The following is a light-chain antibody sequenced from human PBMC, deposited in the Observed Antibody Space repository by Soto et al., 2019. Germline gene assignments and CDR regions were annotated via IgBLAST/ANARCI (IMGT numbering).Light chain of an antibody. CDR2: GAS. J-gene: IGKJ4*01. V-gene: IGKV3-20*01. CDR3: QQYGSSLT. Sequence: ELVLTQSPGTLSLSPGERATLSCRASQSVSSSYLAWYQQKPGQAPRLLIYGASSRATGIPDRFSGSGSGTDLTITISRMEPEDFSVYSCQQYGSSLTFGVENKVDIK. CDR1: QSVSSSY.